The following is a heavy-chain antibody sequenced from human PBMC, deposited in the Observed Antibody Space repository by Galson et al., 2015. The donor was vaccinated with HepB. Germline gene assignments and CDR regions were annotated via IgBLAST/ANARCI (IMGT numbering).Heavy chain of an antibody. J-gene: IGHJ6*03. V-gene: IGHV4-39*01. D-gene: IGHD2-2*02. CDR1: GGSMNSYDHY. CDR2: VYYSGST. CDR3: ARKPCSTTNCHIKRGYYYYMDV. Sequence: SETLSLTCTVSGGSMNSYDHYWGWVRQPPGKGLEWIGSVYYSGSTYYNPSLKSRVTISVDTSENQFSLKLRSVTAADSAVFYCARKPCSTTNCHIKRGYYYYMDVWGKGTTVTVSS.